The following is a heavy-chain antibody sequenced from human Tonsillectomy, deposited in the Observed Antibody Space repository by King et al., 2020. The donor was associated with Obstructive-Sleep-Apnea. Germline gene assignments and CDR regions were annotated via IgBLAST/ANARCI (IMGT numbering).Heavy chain of an antibody. CDR1: GFTFSRYA. J-gene: IGHJ6*02. CDR2: LSYDGSHE. Sequence: VQLVESGGGVIQPGRSLILSCAASGFTFSRYAMHWVRQAPVKGLEWGALLSYDGSHEYNADYGEGRLTISRDNSKNTLYLQMNSLRAEDTAVYYCARASAVDYYYYYGMDVWGQGTTVTVSS. D-gene: IGHD2-15*01. V-gene: IGHV3-30*04. CDR3: ARASAVDYYYYYGMDV.